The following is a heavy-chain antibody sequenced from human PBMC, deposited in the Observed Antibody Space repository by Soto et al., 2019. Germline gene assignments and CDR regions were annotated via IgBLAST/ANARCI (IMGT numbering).Heavy chain of an antibody. CDR3: ATGWAYADAGATALFDY. D-gene: IGHD1-26*01. CDR2: FDPEDGET. Sequence: ASVKVSCKVSGYTLTELSMHWLRQSPGKGLEWMGGFDPEDGETIYAQKFQGRVTMTEDTSTDTAYMELSSLRSEDTAVYYCATGWAYADAGATALFDYWGQGTLVTVS. CDR1: GYTLTELS. J-gene: IGHJ4*02. V-gene: IGHV1-24*01.